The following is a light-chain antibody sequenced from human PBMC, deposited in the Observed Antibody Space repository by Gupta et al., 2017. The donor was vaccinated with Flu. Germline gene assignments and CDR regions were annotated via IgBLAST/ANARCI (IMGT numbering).Light chain of an antibody. Sequence: PASVYASGGYRVTISWRASQGEGNFLGWFQQRPGEAPKSLIYSASRVKSGVSSRFSGSGSGTDFTLNISSRRPEDFATYYCQQENNFPFTFGRGTKVDIK. CDR2: SAS. J-gene: IGKJ4*01. CDR1: QGEGNF. CDR3: QQENNFPFT. V-gene: IGKV1-16*01.